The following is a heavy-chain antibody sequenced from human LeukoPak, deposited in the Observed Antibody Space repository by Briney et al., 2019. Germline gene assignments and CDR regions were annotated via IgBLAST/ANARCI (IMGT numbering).Heavy chain of an antibody. J-gene: IGHJ6*04. CDR1: GGSFSGYY. CDR2: INHSGST. D-gene: IGHD6-13*01. Sequence: SETLSLTCAVYGGSFSGYYWSWIHQPPGKGLEWIGEINHSGSTNYNPSLKSRVSISVDTSKNQFSLKLSSVTAADTAVYYCTWSSSRNYYYGMDVWGKGTTVTVSS. CDR3: TWSSSRNYYYGMDV. V-gene: IGHV4-34*01.